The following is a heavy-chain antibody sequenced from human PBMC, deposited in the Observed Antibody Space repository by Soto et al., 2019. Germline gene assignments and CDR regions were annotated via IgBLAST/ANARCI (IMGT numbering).Heavy chain of an antibody. Sequence: GGSLRLSCAASGFTFSSYAMSWVRQAPGKGLEWVSTISGSGGSTHHEHYVKGRFTTSRDTYKKKTYLKVNRMRAEQTAVYLCANALSGYLTWGQGTLVTVSS. J-gene: IGHJ5*02. V-gene: IGHV3-23*01. CDR3: ANALSGYLT. CDR2: ISGSGGST. CDR1: GFTFSSYA. D-gene: IGHD5-12*01.